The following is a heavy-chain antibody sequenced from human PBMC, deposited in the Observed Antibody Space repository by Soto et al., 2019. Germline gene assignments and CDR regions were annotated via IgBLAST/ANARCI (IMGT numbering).Heavy chain of an antibody. CDR3: AGDRVRYYYDSSGYSSFDY. Sequence: SVKVSCKASGGTFSSYAISWVRQAPGQGLEWMGGIIPIFGTANYAQKFQGRVTITADESTSTAYMELSSLRSEDTAVYYCAGDRVRYYYDSSGYSSFDYWGQGTLVTVSS. V-gene: IGHV1-69*13. CDR1: GGTFSSYA. J-gene: IGHJ4*02. CDR2: IIPIFGTA. D-gene: IGHD3-22*01.